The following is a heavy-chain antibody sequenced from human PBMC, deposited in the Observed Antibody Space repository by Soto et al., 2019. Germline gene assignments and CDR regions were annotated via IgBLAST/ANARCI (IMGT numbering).Heavy chain of an antibody. CDR2: ISSTTNYI. Sequence: VGSLRLSCAASGFTFTRYSMSWVRQAPGKGLECVSSISSTTNYIYYGDSMKGRFTISRDNAKNSLYLEMSSLRAEDTAVYYCARESEDLTSNFDYWGQGTLVTVSS. V-gene: IGHV3-21*06. CDR1: GFTFTRYS. J-gene: IGHJ4*02. CDR3: ARESEDLTSNFDY.